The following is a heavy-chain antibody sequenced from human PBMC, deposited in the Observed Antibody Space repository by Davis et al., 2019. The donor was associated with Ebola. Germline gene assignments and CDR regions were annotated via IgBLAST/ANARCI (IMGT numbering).Heavy chain of an antibody. V-gene: IGHV4-34*01. Sequence: SQTLSLTCAVYGGSFSSYYWGWIRPPPGKGLEWIGEINHSGSTNYNPSLKSRVTISVDTSKNQFSLKLSSVTAADTAVYYCARGGDYVPYYYGMDVWGQGTTVTVSS. D-gene: IGHD4-17*01. CDR3: ARGGDYVPYYYGMDV. CDR1: GGSFSSYY. J-gene: IGHJ6*02. CDR2: INHSGST.